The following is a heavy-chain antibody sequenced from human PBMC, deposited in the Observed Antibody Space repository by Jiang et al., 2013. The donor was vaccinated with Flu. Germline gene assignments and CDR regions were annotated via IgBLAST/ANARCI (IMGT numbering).Heavy chain of an antibody. J-gene: IGHJ4*02. V-gene: IGHV4-39*01. CDR2: IYYSGST. D-gene: IGHD3-22*01. CDR3: ARQEVVPLDEQWLLLRPMGMGYYFDY. Sequence: LLKPSETLSLTCTVSGGSISSSSYYWGWIRQPPGKGLEWIGSIYYSGSTYYNPSLKSRVTISVDTSKNQFSLKLSSVTAADTAVYYCARQEVVPLDEQWLLLRPMGMGYYFDYWGQGTLVTVSS. CDR1: GGSISSSSYY.